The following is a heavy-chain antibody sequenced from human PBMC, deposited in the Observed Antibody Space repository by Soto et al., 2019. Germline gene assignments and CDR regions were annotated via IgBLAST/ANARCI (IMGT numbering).Heavy chain of an antibody. CDR1: GGSISSYY. Sequence: PSETLSLTCAVSGGSISSYYWSWIRQPPGKGLEWIGYISYSGSTNYSPSLKSRVTISVDTSKNQFSLKLSSVTAADTAVYYCARAAYNVDYWGQGTLVTVSS. CDR3: ARAAYNVDY. J-gene: IGHJ4*02. CDR2: ISYSGST. D-gene: IGHD1-1*01. V-gene: IGHV4-59*01.